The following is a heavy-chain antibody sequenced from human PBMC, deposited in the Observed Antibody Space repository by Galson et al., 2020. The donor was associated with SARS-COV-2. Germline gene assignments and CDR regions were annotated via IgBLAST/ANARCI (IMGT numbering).Heavy chain of an antibody. V-gene: IGHV3-33*01. CDR3: TRGNYCSGGSCYSGQSDN. D-gene: IGHD2-15*01. J-gene: IGHJ4*02. CDR1: GFTFSTYA. CDR2: IWYDGHNK. Sequence: GGSLRLSCAASGFTFSTYAMHWVRQAPGKGLEWVAVIWYDGHNKYYTDSVKGRFSISRDNSKNMLYLQMNSLRTEDTAIYYCTRGNYCSGGSCYSGQSDNWGQGTLVTVSS.